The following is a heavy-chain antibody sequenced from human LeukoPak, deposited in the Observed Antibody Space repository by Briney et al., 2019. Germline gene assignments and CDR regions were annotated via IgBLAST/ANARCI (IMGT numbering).Heavy chain of an antibody. CDR2: ITSSSTI. CDR3: ASVRGGY. Sequence: PGGSLRLSCAASGFTFSSYSMNWVRQAPGKGLEWVSYITSSSTIFYADSVKGRFTVSRDNAKSSLYLQMNSLRAEDTAAYYCASVRGGYWGQGTLVTVSS. J-gene: IGHJ4*02. CDR1: GFTFSSYS. V-gene: IGHV3-48*01. D-gene: IGHD3-16*01.